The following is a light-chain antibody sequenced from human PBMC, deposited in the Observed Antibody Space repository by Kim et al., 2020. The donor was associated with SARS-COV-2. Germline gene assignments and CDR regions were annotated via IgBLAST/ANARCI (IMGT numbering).Light chain of an antibody. Sequence: SVLTQPPSVSAAPGQKVTISCSGSSSNIGNNYVSWYQQLPGTAPKLLIYDNNKRPSGIPDRFSGSKSGTSATLGITGLQTGDEADYYCGTWDSSLSAVVFGGGTKLNVL. J-gene: IGLJ2*01. CDR1: SSNIGNNY. V-gene: IGLV1-51*01. CDR2: DNN. CDR3: GTWDSSLSAVV.